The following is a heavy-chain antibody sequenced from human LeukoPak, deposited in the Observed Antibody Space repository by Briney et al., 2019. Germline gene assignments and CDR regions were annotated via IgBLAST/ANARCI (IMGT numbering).Heavy chain of an antibody. CDR2: IYYSGST. D-gene: IGHD3-22*01. Sequence: SETLSLTCTVSGGSISSGDYYWSWIRQPPGKGLEWIGYIYYSGSTYYNPSLKSRVTISVDTSKNQFSLKLSSVTAADTAVYYCARDRRYYYDSSGYYSYWGQGTLVTVSS. J-gene: IGHJ4*02. CDR3: ARDRRYYYDSSGYYSY. V-gene: IGHV4-30-4*01. CDR1: GGSISSGDYY.